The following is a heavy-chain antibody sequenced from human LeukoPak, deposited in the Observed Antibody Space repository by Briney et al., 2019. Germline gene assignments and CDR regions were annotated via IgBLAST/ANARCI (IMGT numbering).Heavy chain of an antibody. CDR2: IKQDGSEK. J-gene: IGHJ4*02. D-gene: IGHD3-10*01. CDR1: GFTFSSYW. CDR3: ARDSPNYYRSGSFLDY. Sequence: GGSLRLSCAASGFTFSSYWMSWVRQAPGKGLEWVANIKQDGSEKYYVDSVKGRFTISRDNAKNSLYLQMNSLRAEDTAVYYCARDSPNYYRSGSFLDYWGQGTLVTVSS. V-gene: IGHV3-7*03.